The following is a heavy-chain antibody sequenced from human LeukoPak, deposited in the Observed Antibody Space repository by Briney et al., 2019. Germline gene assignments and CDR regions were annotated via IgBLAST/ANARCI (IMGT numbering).Heavy chain of an antibody. Sequence: GGSLKLSCAASGFTFSSSWMTWVRQTPGKGLEWVANIKEDGSEKYYVDSVKGRFTISRDNAKNSLYLQMNSLRAEDTALYYCATDVGADWGRGTLVTVSS. CDR3: ATDVGAD. CDR2: IKEDGSEK. V-gene: IGHV3-7*01. CDR1: GFTFSSSW. J-gene: IGHJ4*02.